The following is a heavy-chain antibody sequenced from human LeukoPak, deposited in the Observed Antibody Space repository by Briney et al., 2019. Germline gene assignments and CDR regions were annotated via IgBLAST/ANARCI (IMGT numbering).Heavy chain of an antibody. CDR1: GFTFSRYA. Sequence: GGSLRLSCSGSGFTFSRYAIHWVRQAPGKGLEYVSAISTNGASTYYADSVKGRFTISRDNSKNAVYLQMSSLSAEDTAVYYCVKGIGADSRWFDPWGQGTLVTVSS. V-gene: IGHV3-64D*06. CDR2: ISTNGAST. CDR3: VKGIGADSRWFDP. J-gene: IGHJ5*02. D-gene: IGHD6-25*01.